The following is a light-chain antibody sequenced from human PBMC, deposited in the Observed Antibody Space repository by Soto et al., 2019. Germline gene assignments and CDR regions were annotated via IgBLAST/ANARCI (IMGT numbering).Light chain of an antibody. CDR3: HQSGSSPRT. J-gene: IGKJ1*01. Sequence: EIGVKQSPAAVSVSPGERATLSCRASQTFSNSFLSWFQQIPGQAPRLLIFGASTRATGIPDRFSGSGSGTDFTLTISRLEPEDFAVYYCHQSGSSPRTFGQGTKVDIK. CDR2: GAS. V-gene: IGKV3-20*01. CDR1: QTFSNSF.